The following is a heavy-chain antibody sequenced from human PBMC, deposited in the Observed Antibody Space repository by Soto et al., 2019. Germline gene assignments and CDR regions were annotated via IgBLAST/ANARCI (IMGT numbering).Heavy chain of an antibody. CDR3: VRPLPSGRNYGMDV. CDR2: IYNDGTT. J-gene: IGHJ6*02. V-gene: IGHV3-53*01. CDR1: GLGVRNNY. D-gene: IGHD3-10*01. Sequence: EVRLEESGGGLIQPGGSLRLSCTAYGLGVRNNYMSWVRQAPGMGLEWVSVIYNDGTTYYADSVKGRFTLSRDTSKNTLSLQMDSLRAEDTAVYYCVRPLPSGRNYGMDVWGQGITVTVSS.